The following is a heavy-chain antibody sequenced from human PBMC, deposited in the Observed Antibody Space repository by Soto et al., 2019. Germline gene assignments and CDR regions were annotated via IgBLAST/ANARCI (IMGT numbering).Heavy chain of an antibody. CDR1: GGSISSGGYY. CDR3: ATNHPRKGGHYFDY. CDR2: IYYSGST. D-gene: IGHD1-26*01. Sequence: SETLSLTCTVSGGSISSGGYYWSWIRQHPGKGLEWIGYIYYSGSTYYNPSLKSRVTISVDTSKNQFSLKLSSVTAADTAVYYCATNHPRKGGHYFDYWGQGTLVTVSS. V-gene: IGHV4-31*03. J-gene: IGHJ4*02.